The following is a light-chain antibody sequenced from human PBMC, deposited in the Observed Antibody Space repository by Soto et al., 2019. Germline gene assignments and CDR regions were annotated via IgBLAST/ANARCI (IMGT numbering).Light chain of an antibody. V-gene: IGKV3-11*01. CDR1: QSVYSY. CDR2: DVS. Sequence: EVVLTQSPATLSLSPGERATLSCRASQSVYSYLAWYQQKPGQPPRLLISDVSNRATGIPARFSGSGYGTDFTLTISSLEPEGFAVYYCQHRNDWPFTFGGGPKVEIK. CDR3: QHRNDWPFT. J-gene: IGKJ4*01.